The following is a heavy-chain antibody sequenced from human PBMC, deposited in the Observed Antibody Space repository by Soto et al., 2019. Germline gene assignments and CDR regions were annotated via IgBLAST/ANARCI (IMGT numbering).Heavy chain of an antibody. Sequence: SDTLSLTCTVSGVSISSGGYYCTWIRQHPGKGLEWIGYSHSSGSTNYNPSLKSRVTISVDTSKNQFSLKLSSVTAADTAVYYCARPRRGAGTVHAFDIRGQGRMVSV. CDR2: SHSSGST. CDR1: GVSISSGGYY. D-gene: IGHD1-26*01. CDR3: ARPRRGAGTVHAFDI. V-gene: IGHV4-31*03. J-gene: IGHJ3*02.